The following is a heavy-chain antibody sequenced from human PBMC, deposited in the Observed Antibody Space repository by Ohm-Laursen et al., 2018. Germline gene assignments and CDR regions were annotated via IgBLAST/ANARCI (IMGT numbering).Heavy chain of an antibody. Sequence: GSLRLSCAASGFTFSSYTMNWVRQAPGEGLEWVSSISTSSSYIYYADSVKGRFTISRDNAKRSLSLQMDSLGAEDTAVYYCARVLHAPTGSYYYGMDVWGQGTTVTVSS. V-gene: IGHV3-21*01. CDR1: GFTFSSYT. CDR3: ARVLHAPTGSYYYGMDV. CDR2: ISTSSSYI. J-gene: IGHJ6*02. D-gene: IGHD1-14*01.